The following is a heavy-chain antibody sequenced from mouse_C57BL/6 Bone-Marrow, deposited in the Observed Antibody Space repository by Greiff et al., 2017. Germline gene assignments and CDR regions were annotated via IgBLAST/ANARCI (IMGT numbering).Heavy chain of an antibody. J-gene: IGHJ4*01. CDR3: ARVPSGTGAMDY. V-gene: IGHV1-52*01. CDR1: GYTFTSYW. D-gene: IGHD2-10*02. Sequence: QVQLQQPGAELVRPGSSVKLSCKASGYTFTSYWMHWVKQRPIQGLEWIGNIDPSDSETHYNQKFKDKATLTVDKSSSTAYMQLSSLTSEDSAVYYCARVPSGTGAMDYWGQGTSVTVSS. CDR2: IDPSDSET.